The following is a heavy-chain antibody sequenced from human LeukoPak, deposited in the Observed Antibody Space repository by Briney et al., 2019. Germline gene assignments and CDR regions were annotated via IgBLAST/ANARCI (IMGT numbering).Heavy chain of an antibody. D-gene: IGHD5-12*01. V-gene: IGHV4-38-2*02. CDR3: ARDRRHYSGYDYHY. Sequence: PSETLSLTCTVSGYSISSGYYWGWIRQPTGKGLEWIGGIYHSGSTYYNPSLKSRVTISVDTSKNQFSLKLSSVTAADTAVYYCARDRRHYSGYDYHYWGQGTLVTVSS. J-gene: IGHJ4*02. CDR2: IYHSGST. CDR1: GYSISSGYY.